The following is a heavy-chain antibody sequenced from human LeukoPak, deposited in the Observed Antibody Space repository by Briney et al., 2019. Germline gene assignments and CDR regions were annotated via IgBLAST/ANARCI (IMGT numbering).Heavy chain of an antibody. CDR3: ARDSLYCSGGSCYASDI. D-gene: IGHD2-15*01. J-gene: IGHJ3*02. V-gene: IGHV3-11*04. CDR1: GFTFSDYN. CDR2: ISRSGSTK. Sequence: PGGSLRLSCAASGFTFSDYNMRWIRQAPGKGLEWVSSISRSGSTKYYADSVKGRFTISRDNAKSSLYLQMNSLRAEDTAVYYCARDSLYCSGGSCYASDIWGQGTMVTVSS.